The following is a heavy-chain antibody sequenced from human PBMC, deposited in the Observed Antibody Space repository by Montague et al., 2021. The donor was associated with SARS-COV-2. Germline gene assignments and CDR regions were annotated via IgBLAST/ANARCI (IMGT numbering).Heavy chain of an antibody. V-gene: IGHV4-39*06. CDR3: AGGVGKVISGYETDGGFDY. CDR2: IYFGGGT. J-gene: IGHJ4*02. CDR1: GGSISSSIYF. D-gene: IGHD5-12*01. Sequence: SETLSLTCTVSGGSISSSIYFWGWIRQPPGKGLEWIGSIYFGGGTYYNLSLKSRVTISVDTSKIQFPLKLTSVTAADAAVYWCAGGVGKVISGYETDGGFDYWGQGTLVSVSS.